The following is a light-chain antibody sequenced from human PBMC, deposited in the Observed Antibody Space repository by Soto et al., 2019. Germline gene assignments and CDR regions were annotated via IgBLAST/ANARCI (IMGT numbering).Light chain of an antibody. Sequence: QSALTQPASVSGSPGQSITISCTGTSKDVGAYNYVSWYQQHPGEAPKLLICEVTNRPSGVSNRFSGSKSGNTASLTISGLQAEDEADYYCSSYTTTTSLYVFGTGTKLTVL. J-gene: IGLJ1*01. V-gene: IGLV2-14*01. CDR2: EVT. CDR3: SSYTTTTSLYV. CDR1: SKDVGAYNY.